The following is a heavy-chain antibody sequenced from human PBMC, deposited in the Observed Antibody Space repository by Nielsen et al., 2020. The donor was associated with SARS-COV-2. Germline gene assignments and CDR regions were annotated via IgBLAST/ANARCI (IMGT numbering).Heavy chain of an antibody. CDR2: ISGSGGST. CDR3: AMLGSGSSRNFDY. V-gene: IGHV3-23*01. D-gene: IGHD1-26*01. Sequence: GRSLRLSCAASGFTFSSYAMSWVRQAPGKGLEWVSAISGSGGSTYYADSVKGRFTISRDNSKNTLYLQMNSLRAEDTAVYYCAMLGSGSSRNFDYWGQGTLVTVSS. J-gene: IGHJ4*02. CDR1: GFTFSSYA.